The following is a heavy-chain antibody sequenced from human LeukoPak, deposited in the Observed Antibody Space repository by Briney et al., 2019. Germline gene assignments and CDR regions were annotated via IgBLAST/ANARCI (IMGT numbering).Heavy chain of an antibody. CDR3: ASDRVSGYFDY. J-gene: IGHJ4*02. V-gene: IGHV4-31*03. CDR1: GGSINSGGYY. D-gene: IGHD3-10*01. Sequence: SETLSLTCTVSGGSINSGGYYWSWIRQHPGKGLEWIGYIYYSGSTYYNPSLKSRVTISVDTSKNQFSLKLSSVTAADTAVYYCASDRVSGYFDYWGQGTLVTVSS. CDR2: IYYSGST.